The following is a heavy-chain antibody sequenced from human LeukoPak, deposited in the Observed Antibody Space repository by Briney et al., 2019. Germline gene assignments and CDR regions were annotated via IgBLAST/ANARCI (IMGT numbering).Heavy chain of an antibody. CDR3: ARLRGYDFWSGYYTGAFDI. J-gene: IGHJ3*02. CDR1: GGSIGSSSYY. D-gene: IGHD3-3*01. V-gene: IGHV4-39*01. CDR2: IYYSGST. Sequence: PSETLSLTCTVSGGSIGSSSYYWGWIRQPPGKGLEWIGSIYYSGSTYYNPSLKSRVTISVDTSKNQFSLKLSSVTAADTAVYYCARLRGYDFWSGYYTGAFDIWGQGTMVTVSS.